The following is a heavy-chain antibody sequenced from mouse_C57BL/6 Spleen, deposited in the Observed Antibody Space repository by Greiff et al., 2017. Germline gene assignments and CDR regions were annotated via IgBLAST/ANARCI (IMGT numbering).Heavy chain of an antibody. D-gene: IGHD2-1*01. J-gene: IGHJ1*03. V-gene: IGHV1-4*01. CDR3: ASYGNYPYWYFDV. CDR2: INPSSGYT. CDR1: GYTFTSYT. Sequence: VQGVESGAELARPGASVKMSCKASGYTFTSYTMHWVKQRPGQGLEWIGYINPSSGYTKYNQKFKDKATLTADKSSSTAYMQLSSLTSEDSAVYYCASYGNYPYWYFDVWGTGTTVTVSS.